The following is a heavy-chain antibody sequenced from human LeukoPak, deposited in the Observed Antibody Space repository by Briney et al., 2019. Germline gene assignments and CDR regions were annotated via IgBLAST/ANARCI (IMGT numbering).Heavy chain of an antibody. CDR2: VTSDGSDT. V-gene: IGHV3-23*01. CDR3: AKGMGMVTTGGVDY. J-gene: IGHJ4*02. CDR1: GFTFTNFG. Sequence: GGSLRLSCAASGFTFTNFGMSWVRQAPGKGLEWVSGVTSDGSDTSYADSVKGRFTISRDNSRNTLYLQMNSLRVEDTALYYCAKGMGMVTTGGVDYWGQGAPVTVSS. D-gene: IGHD2-21*02.